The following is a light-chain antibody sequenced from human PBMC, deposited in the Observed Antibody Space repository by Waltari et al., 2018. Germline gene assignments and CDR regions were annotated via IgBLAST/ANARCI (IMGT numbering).Light chain of an antibody. CDR3: QQSYSPHRT. V-gene: IGKV4-1*01. Sequence: DIVRTQSPGPLAVGMAERANVHCKYSQSFLYLSNNTNDLSRYQQKPGQPPKLLIYWASIRESGVPDRFSGSGSETDFTLTLSSLQAEDVAVYYCQQSYSPHRTFGQGTRVEIK. J-gene: IGKJ1*01. CDR2: WAS. CDR1: QSFLYLSNNTND.